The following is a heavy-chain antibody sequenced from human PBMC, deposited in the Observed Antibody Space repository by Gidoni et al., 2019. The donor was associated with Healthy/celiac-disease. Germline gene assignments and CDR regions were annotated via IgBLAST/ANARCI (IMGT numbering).Heavy chain of an antibody. CDR1: GGSISSYY. CDR2: IYYSGST. CDR3: ARDMTTTHGARDAFDI. V-gene: IGHV4-59*01. J-gene: IGHJ3*02. Sequence: QVQLQESGPGLVKPSETLSLTCTVSGGSISSYYWSWIRQPPGKGLEWIGYIYYSGSTNYNPSLKSRVTISVDTSKNQFSLKLSSVTAADTAVYYCARDMTTTHGARDAFDIWGQGTMVTVSS. D-gene: IGHD4-17*01.